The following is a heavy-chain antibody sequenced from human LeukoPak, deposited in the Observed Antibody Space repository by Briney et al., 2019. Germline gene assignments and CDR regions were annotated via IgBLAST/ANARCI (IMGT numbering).Heavy chain of an antibody. Sequence: PGGSLRLSCAASGFRFSSHGMNWVRQVPGKGLEWVSHISSTSSSIYYADSVKGRFTISRDTAKNSLYLQMNSLRAEDTGVYYCAREPYGPYAFDIWGQGTMVTVSS. D-gene: IGHD2-21*01. V-gene: IGHV3-48*01. CDR1: GFRFSSHG. CDR3: AREPYGPYAFDI. CDR2: ISSTSSSI. J-gene: IGHJ3*02.